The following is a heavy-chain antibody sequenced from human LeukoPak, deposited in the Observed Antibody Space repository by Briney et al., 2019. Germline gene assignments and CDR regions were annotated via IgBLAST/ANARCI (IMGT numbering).Heavy chain of an antibody. CDR2: INHSGST. J-gene: IGHJ4*02. CDR1: GGSFSGYY. CDR3: ARGGDIVVVPVI. V-gene: IGHV4-34*01. D-gene: IGHD2-2*01. Sequence: PSQTLSLTCAVYGGSFSGYYWSWIRQPPGKGLEWIGEINHSGSTNYNPSLKSRVTISVDTSKNQFSLKLSSVTAADTAVYYCARGGDIVVVPVIWGQGTLVTVSS.